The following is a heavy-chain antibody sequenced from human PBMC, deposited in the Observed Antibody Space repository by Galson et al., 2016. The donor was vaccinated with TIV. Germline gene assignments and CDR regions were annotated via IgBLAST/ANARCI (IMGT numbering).Heavy chain of an antibody. V-gene: IGHV6-1*01. Sequence: CAISGDSVSSDSAAWNWVRQSPSRGLEWLGRTYYRSRWYYDYKVSMKSRITINPDTSKNQFSLQLNSVTPEDTAVYYCTRAAGKNGASCYATCEAFDIWGQGTMVTVSS. CDR2: TYYRSRWYY. J-gene: IGHJ3*02. CDR1: GDSVSSDSAA. CDR3: TRAAGKNGASCYATCEAFDI. D-gene: IGHD2-2*01.